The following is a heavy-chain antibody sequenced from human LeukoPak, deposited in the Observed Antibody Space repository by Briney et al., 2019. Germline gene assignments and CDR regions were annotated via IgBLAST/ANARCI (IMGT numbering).Heavy chain of an antibody. CDR1: GYTFTSYA. Sequence: ASVKVSCKASGYTFTSYAMHWVRQAPGQRPEWMGWINAGNGNTKYSQEFQGRVTITRDTSASTAYMELSSLRSEDMAVYYCAREEWELIGRGAFDIWGQGTMVTVSS. J-gene: IGHJ3*02. V-gene: IGHV1-3*03. D-gene: IGHD1-26*01. CDR2: INAGNGNT. CDR3: AREEWELIGRGAFDI.